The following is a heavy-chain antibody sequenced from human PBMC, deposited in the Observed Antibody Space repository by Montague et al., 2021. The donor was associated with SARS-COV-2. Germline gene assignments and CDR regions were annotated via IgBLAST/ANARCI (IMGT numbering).Heavy chain of an antibody. J-gene: IGHJ5*02. CDR1: GGSISSGSYY. V-gene: IGHV4-39*01. D-gene: IGHD5-18*01. CDR3: ARTEIQVWSRRWFDP. Sequence: SETLSLTCTVSGGSISSGSYYWGWTRQPPGKGLEWIGSIYYSGSTYYNPSLKSRVTISVDTSKNQFSLKLSSVTAADTAVYYCARTEIQVWSRRWFDPWGQGTLVTVSS. CDR2: IYYSGST.